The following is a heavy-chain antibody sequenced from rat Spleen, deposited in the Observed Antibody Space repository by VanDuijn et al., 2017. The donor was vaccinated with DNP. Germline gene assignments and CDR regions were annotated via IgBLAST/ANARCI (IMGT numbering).Heavy chain of an antibody. CDR1: GFTFSNYG. CDR3: ARHRTIMPYYYAMDA. V-gene: IGHV5-25*01. Sequence: EVQLVESGGGLVQPGRSMKLSFAASGFTFSNYGMAWVRQAPKKGLEWVAYISSTGDNTYYSDSVKCRFSLSRDNAKSTLYLQVNSLRSEDTATYYCARHRTIMPYYYAMDAWGQGASVTVSS. J-gene: IGHJ4*01. CDR2: ISSTGDNT. D-gene: IGHD1-12*01.